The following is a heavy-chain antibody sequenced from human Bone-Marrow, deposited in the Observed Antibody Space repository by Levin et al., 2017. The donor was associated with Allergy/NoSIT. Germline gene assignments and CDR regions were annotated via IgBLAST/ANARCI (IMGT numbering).Heavy chain of an antibody. J-gene: IGHJ5*02. CDR2: LFNSGTA. Sequence: PSETLSLTCTVSGGSITSRNYWGWVRQPPGKGPEWIGSLFNSGTAFYNPSLRSRVTISVDSSKNQFSLRLTSVTAADTAVYYCASHYTGNYQVVWFDPWGPGTLVTVSP. CDR1: GGSITSRNY. V-gene: IGHV4-39*01. D-gene: IGHD1-7*01. CDR3: ASHYTGNYQVVWFDP.